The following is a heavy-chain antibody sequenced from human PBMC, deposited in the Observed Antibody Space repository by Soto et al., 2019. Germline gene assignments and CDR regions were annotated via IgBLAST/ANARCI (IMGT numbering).Heavy chain of an antibody. Sequence: PGGSLRLSCAASGFTFSSYEMNWVRQAPGKGLEWVSYISSSGSTIYYADSVKGRFTLSRDNAKNSLYLQMNSLRAEDTAVYYCARDGYYDFWSGYYRKYFDYWGQGTLVTVSS. CDR1: GFTFSSYE. V-gene: IGHV3-48*03. CDR3: ARDGYYDFWSGYYRKYFDY. CDR2: ISSSGSTI. J-gene: IGHJ4*02. D-gene: IGHD3-3*01.